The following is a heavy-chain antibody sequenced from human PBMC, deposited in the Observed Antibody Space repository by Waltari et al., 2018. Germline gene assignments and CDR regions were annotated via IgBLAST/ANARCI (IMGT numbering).Heavy chain of an antibody. V-gene: IGHV1-69*08. Sequence: QVQLVQSGAEVKKPGSSVKVSCKASGGTFSSYAISWVRQAPGQGLEWMGRIIPIFGTANYAQKFQGRVTITADKSTSTAYMELSSLRSEDTAVYYCARDVSGTNYYYYYGMDVWGQGTTVTVSS. CDR1: GGTFSSYA. CDR3: ARDVSGTNYYYYYGMDV. J-gene: IGHJ6*02. CDR2: IIPIFGTA. D-gene: IGHD1-1*01.